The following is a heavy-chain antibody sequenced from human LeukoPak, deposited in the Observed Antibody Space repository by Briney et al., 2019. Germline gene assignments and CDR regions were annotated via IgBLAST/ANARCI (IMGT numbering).Heavy chain of an antibody. CDR1: GGSISSYY. CDR3: ARGKYSSSWYSLGWFDP. J-gene: IGHJ5*02. CDR2: IYYSGST. D-gene: IGHD6-13*01. V-gene: IGHV4-59*12. Sequence: SETLSLTCTVSGGSISSYYWSWIRQPPGKGLEWIGYIYYSGSTNYNPSHKSRVTISVDTSKNQFSLKLSSVTAADTAVYYCARGKYSSSWYSLGWFDPWGQGTLVTVSS.